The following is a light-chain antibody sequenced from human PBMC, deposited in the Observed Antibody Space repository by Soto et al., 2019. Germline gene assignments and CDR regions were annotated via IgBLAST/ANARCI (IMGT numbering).Light chain of an antibody. CDR3: QQYNNWPRT. Sequence: EIVMTQSPATLSLSPGERATLSCRASQSVNSNLAWYQQKAGQAPRLLIYGTSTRAAGIPARFSGSGSGTDFTLTISSLQFEDFAVYYCQQYNNWPRTFGQGTKVE. V-gene: IGKV3-15*01. CDR2: GTS. J-gene: IGKJ1*01. CDR1: QSVNSN.